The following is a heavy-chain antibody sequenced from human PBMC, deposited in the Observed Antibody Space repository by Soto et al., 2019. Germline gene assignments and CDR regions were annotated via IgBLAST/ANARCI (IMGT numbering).Heavy chain of an antibody. J-gene: IGHJ3*02. D-gene: IGHD1-26*01. CDR3: AYRGSYSPHDAFDI. CDR2: ISYDGSNK. V-gene: IGHV3-30*03. CDR1: GFTFSSYG. Sequence: GGSLRLSCAASGFTFSSYGMHWVRQAPGKGLEWVAVISYDGSNKYYADSVKGRFTISRDNSKNTLYLQMNSLRAEDTAVYYCAYRGSYSPHDAFDIWGQGTTVTVSS.